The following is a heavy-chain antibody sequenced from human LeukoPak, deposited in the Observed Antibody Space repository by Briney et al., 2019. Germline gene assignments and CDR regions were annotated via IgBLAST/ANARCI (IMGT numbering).Heavy chain of an antibody. CDR2: IIPILGIA. CDR3: ADVEMATIVSDY. J-gene: IGHJ4*02. V-gene: IGHV1-69*04. Sequence: GASVKVSCKASGGTFSTYAISWVRQAPGQGLEWMGRIIPILGIANYAQKFQGRVTITADKSTSTAYMELSSLRSEDTAVYYCADVEMATIVSDYWGQGTLVTVSS. CDR1: GGTFSTYA. D-gene: IGHD5-24*01.